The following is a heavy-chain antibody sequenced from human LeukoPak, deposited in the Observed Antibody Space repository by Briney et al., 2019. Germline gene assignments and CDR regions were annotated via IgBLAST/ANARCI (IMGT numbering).Heavy chain of an antibody. Sequence: PSETLSLTCTVSGGPISTNNYYWGWIRQPPGKGLEWIGNIFYSGSTYYSPSLKSRVTISLDTSKNQFSLKLSSVTAADTALYYCATLGGYTYEDSYYYYMDVWGKGTTVTVSS. V-gene: IGHV4-39*07. J-gene: IGHJ6*03. CDR3: ATLGGYTYEDSYYYYMDV. CDR2: IFYSGST. D-gene: IGHD5-24*01. CDR1: GGPISTNNYY.